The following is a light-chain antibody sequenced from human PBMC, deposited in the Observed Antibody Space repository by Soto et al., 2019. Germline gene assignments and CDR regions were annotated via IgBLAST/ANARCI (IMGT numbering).Light chain of an antibody. Sequence: DIQMTQSPSTLSASVGDRVTITCWASQSISSWLAWYQQRPGEAPKLLIYDASSLESGVPSTFSGSGSGAEFTLTISSLQPDDFATYYCQQYDSYPYTFGQGTKLEIK. V-gene: IGKV1-5*01. CDR2: DAS. J-gene: IGKJ2*01. CDR3: QQYDSYPYT. CDR1: QSISSW.